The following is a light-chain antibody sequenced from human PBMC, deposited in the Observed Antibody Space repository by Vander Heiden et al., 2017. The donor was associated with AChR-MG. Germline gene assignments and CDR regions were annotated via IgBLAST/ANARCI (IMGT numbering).Light chain of an antibody. CDR1: QSVSTY. Sequence: EIVLTQSPATLSLSPGERATLSCRASQSVSTYLAWYQQKPGQAPRLLICDASKRAAGIPARFSGSGSGTDFTLTISSLEAEDSAIYYCQQGDNWPLAFGQGTRLEIK. CDR3: QQGDNWPLA. J-gene: IGKJ5*01. V-gene: IGKV3-11*01. CDR2: DAS.